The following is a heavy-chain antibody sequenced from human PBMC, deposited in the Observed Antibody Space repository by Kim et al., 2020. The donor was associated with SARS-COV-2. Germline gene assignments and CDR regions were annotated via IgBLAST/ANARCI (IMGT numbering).Heavy chain of an antibody. CDR3: ARSLYYGSGSLHFDY. D-gene: IGHD3-10*01. Sequence: SETLSLTCTVSGGSINSGGYYWSWIRQHPGKGLEWIGYIYYSGTTYYNPSLESRVIISVDTSKNQFSLKLSSVTAADTAVYYCARSLYYGSGSLHFDYWGQGTLVTVSS. J-gene: IGHJ4*02. V-gene: IGHV4-31*03. CDR2: IYYSGTT. CDR1: GGSINSGGYY.